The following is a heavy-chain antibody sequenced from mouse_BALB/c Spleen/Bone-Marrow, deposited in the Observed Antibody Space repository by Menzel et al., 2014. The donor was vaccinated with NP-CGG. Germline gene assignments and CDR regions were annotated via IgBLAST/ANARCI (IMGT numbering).Heavy chain of an antibody. CDR2: ILPGSGST. V-gene: IGHV1-9*01. CDR3: ARTGTDWYFDV. D-gene: IGHD4-1*01. CDR1: GYTLSSYW. J-gene: IGHJ1*01. Sequence: QVQLKQSGAELMKPGASVKISCKATGYTLSSYWIEWVKQRPGHGLEWIGEILPGSGSTNYNEKFKGKATFTADTSSNTAYMQLSSLTSEDSAVYYCARTGTDWYFDVWGAGTTVTVSS.